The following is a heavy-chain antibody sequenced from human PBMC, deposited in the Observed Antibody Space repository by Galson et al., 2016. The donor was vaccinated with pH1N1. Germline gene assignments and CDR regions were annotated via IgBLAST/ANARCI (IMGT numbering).Heavy chain of an antibody. D-gene: IGHD3-16*01. J-gene: IGHJ5*02. CDR3: AKILIKGGGGFDP. Sequence: SVKVSCKASGYTFIGYYLHWVRQAPGQGLEWMGWINPDSGGTHYAQKFLGRVTLTRDTSTTTAYMELSRLTFDDTAVYYCAKILIKGGGGFDPRGQGTLVTVSS. CDR2: INPDSGGT. V-gene: IGHV1-2*02. CDR1: GYTFIGYY.